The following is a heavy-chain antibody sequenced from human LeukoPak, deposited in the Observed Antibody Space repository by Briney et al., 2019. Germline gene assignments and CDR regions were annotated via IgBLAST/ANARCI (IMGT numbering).Heavy chain of an antibody. CDR3: ARDLRVPAATYYYYYYYMDV. Sequence: PSETLSLTCTVSGGSISSYYWSWIRQPAGKGLEWIGRIYTSGSTNYNPSLKSRVTMSVDTSKNQFSLKLSSVTAADTAVYYCARDLRVPAATYYYYYYYMDVWGKGTTVTVSS. D-gene: IGHD2-2*01. V-gene: IGHV4-4*07. CDR2: IYTSGST. J-gene: IGHJ6*03. CDR1: GGSISSYY.